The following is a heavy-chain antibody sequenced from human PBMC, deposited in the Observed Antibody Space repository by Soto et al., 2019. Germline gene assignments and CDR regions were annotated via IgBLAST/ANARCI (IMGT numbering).Heavy chain of an antibody. CDR3: ARDRGERNSHDAFDI. Sequence: QVQLVQSGAAVKKPGSSVQVSCKASGGTFSSYTLSWVRQAPGQGLEWMGRIIPILGIANYAQKFQGSVTITADNSTSAAYMELSSLRSEDTAVYYCARDRGERNSHDAFDIWCQGTMVTVSS. CDR2: IIPILGIA. D-gene: IGHD3-10*01. J-gene: IGHJ3*02. V-gene: IGHV1-69*08. CDR1: GGTFSSYT.